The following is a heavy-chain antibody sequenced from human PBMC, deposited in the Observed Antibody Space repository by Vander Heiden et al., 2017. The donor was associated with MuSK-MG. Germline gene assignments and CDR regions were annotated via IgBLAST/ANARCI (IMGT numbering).Heavy chain of an antibody. V-gene: IGHV3-15*01. D-gene: IGHD2-21*01. CDR2: IKSKTDGGTT. CDR1: GVTFSNAW. Sequence: EVQLVESGGGLVKPGGSLRLSSAAPGVTFSNAWMSWVRQAPGKGLEWVGRIKSKTDGGTTDYAAPVKGRFTISRDDSKNTLYLQMNSLKTEDTAVYYCTTGLWRDYFDYWGQGTLVTVSS. J-gene: IGHJ4*02. CDR3: TTGLWRDYFDY.